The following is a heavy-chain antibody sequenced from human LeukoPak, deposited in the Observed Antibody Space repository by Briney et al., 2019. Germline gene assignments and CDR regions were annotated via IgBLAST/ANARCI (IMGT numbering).Heavy chain of an antibody. CDR3: ARVRGEYQLLWGENYFDY. V-gene: IGHV1-2*02. D-gene: IGHD2-2*01. J-gene: IGHJ4*02. CDR2: INPNSGGT. Sequence: ASVKVSCKASGCTFTGYYMHWVRQAPGQGLEWMGWINPNSGGTNYAQKFQGRVTMTRDTSISTAYMELSRLRSDDTAVYYCARVRGEYQLLWGENYFDYWGQGTLVTVSS. CDR1: GCTFTGYY.